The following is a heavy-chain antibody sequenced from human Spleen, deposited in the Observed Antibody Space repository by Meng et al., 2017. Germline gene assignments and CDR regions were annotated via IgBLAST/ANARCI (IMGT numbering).Heavy chain of an antibody. CDR3: ARSSTSPASYFFDY. V-gene: IGHV4-61*01. CDR1: GGSVSSGSYY. Sequence: QVQLQASGQRLVRPSDTLSLTCTVSGGSVSSGSYYWSWIRQPPGKGLEWIGHIYYSGSTNYNPSLKSRVTISVDTSKNQFSLKLSSVTAADTAVYFCARSSTSPASYFFDYWGQGTLVTVSS. D-gene: IGHD6-6*01. CDR2: IYYSGST. J-gene: IGHJ4*02.